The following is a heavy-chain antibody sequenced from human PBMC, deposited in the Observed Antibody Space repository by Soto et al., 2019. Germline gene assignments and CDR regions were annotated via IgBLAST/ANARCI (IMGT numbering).Heavy chain of an antibody. CDR1: GFTVSSNY. D-gene: IGHD1-26*01. J-gene: IGHJ1*01. V-gene: IGHV3-53*01. Sequence: GGSLRLSCAASGFTVSSNYMSWVRQAPGKGLEWVPVIYSGGSTYYADSVKGRFTISRDNSKNTLYLQMNSLRAEDTAVYYCAREGTYSGSYQHWGQGTLVTVSS. CDR2: IYSGGST. CDR3: AREGTYSGSYQH.